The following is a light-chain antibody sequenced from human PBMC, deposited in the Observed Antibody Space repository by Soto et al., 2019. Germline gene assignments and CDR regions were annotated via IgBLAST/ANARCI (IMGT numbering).Light chain of an antibody. Sequence: DIQMTQSPSSLSASVGDRVTITCQASQGISSHLNWCQQIPGKAPKLLIYDASNLEIGVPSRFSGSGSGTDFTFTITSLQPEDIATYYCQQFDNLPLTFGGGTKVEIK. CDR1: QGISSH. V-gene: IGKV1-33*01. CDR2: DAS. J-gene: IGKJ4*01. CDR3: QQFDNLPLT.